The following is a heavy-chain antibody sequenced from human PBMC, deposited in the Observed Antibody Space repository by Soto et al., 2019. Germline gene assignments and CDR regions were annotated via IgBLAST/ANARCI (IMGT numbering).Heavy chain of an antibody. CDR3: ARGHSTDCSNGVCSFFYNHETDV. CDR2: INPKSGGT. J-gene: IGHJ6*04. D-gene: IGHD2-8*01. Sequence: QVQLVQSGAEVKKPGASVRVSCKASGYSFTDYHIHWVRQAPGQGPEWLGRINPKSGGTSTAQKFQGWVTMTRDRSISTVYMELTRLTSEDMAVYFCARGHSTDCSNGVCSFFYNHETDVWGEGTTVTVSS. CDR1: GYSFTDYH. V-gene: IGHV1-2*04.